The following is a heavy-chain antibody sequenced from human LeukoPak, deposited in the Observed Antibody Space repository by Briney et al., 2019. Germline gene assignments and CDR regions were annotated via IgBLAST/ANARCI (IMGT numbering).Heavy chain of an antibody. D-gene: IGHD3-16*02. V-gene: IGHV3-48*01. CDR3: ARDRLDVWGSYRSYYFDY. J-gene: IGHJ4*02. CDR2: ISSSSSTI. Sequence: PGGSLRLSCAASGFTFSSYSMNWVRQAPGKGLEWVSYISSSSSTIYYADSVKGRFTISRDNSKNTLYLQMNSLRAEDTAVYYCARDRLDVWGSYRSYYFDYWGQGTLVTVSS. CDR1: GFTFSSYS.